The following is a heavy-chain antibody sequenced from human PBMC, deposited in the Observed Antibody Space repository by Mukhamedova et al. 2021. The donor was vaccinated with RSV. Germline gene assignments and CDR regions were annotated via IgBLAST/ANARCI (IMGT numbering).Heavy chain of an antibody. CDR3: ARVHSDCGTFMCYKGYLDS. CDR2: IYHSGST. V-gene: IGHV4-31*02. J-gene: IGHJ4*02. D-gene: IGHD2-21*01. Sequence: EWIGYIYHSGSTYYNPSLKSRVTISVDTSENHFSLSLSSVTAADTAVYYCARVHSDCGTFMCYKGYLDSWGQGTLVTVSS.